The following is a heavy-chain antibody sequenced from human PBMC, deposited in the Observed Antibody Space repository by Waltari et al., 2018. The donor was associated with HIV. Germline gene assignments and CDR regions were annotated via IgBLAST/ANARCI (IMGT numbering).Heavy chain of an antibody. D-gene: IGHD6-19*01. Sequence: QVQLQQWGAGLLKPSETLSLTCAVSGGSFSGYYWSWIRQPPGKGLEWIGEINHSGSTNYNPSLKSRVTISVDTSKNQFSLKLSSVTAADTAVYYCARGGWYDRFDYWGQGTLVTVSS. CDR3: ARGGWYDRFDY. V-gene: IGHV4-34*01. CDR1: GGSFSGYY. CDR2: INHSGST. J-gene: IGHJ4*02.